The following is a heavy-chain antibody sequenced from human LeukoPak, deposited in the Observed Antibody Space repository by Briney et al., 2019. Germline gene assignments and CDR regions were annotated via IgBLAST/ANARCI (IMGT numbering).Heavy chain of an antibody. Sequence: ASVKVSCKASGYTFTSYGISWVRQAPGQGLEWMGWISAYNGNTNYAQNLQRRVTMTTDTSTSTAYMELRSLRSDDTAVYYCARVWVEMATSTNYYYSGMDVWGQGTTVTVSS. CDR3: ARVWVEMATSTNYYYSGMDV. J-gene: IGHJ6*02. CDR1: GYTFTSYG. D-gene: IGHD5-24*01. CDR2: ISAYNGNT. V-gene: IGHV1-18*01.